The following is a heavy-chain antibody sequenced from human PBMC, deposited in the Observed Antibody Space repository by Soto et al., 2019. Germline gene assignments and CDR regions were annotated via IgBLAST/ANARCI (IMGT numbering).Heavy chain of an antibody. CDR1: GFAFSDHY. J-gene: IGHJ3*02. V-gene: IGHV3-21*01. CDR3: ARKKGDTFDI. CDR2: ISSSGTYT. Sequence: GGSLRLSCTASGFAFSDHYFDWVRQAPGKGLEWVSFISSSGTYTYYADSLKGRFTISRDNAKDSLYLQMNSLRAEDTAVYYCARKKGDTFDIWGQGTMVTVSS.